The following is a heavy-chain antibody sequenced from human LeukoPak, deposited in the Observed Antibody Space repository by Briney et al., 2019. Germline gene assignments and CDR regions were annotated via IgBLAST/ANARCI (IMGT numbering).Heavy chain of an antibody. V-gene: IGHV3-33*08. CDR1: GFTFSSYG. D-gene: IGHD1-26*01. CDR2: IWYGGSNK. Sequence: GRSLRLSCAASGFTFSSYGMHWVRQAPGKGLGWVAVIWYGGSNKYYADSVKGRFTISRDNAKNSLYLQMNSLRAEDTAVYYCARDKVGANDYWGQGTLVTVSS. J-gene: IGHJ4*02. CDR3: ARDKVGANDY.